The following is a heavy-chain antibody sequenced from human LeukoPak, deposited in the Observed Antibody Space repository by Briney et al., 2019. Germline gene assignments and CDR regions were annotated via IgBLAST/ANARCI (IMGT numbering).Heavy chain of an antibody. CDR1: GFTFSSYA. Sequence: GGSLRLSCAASGFTFSSYAMSWVRQAPGKGLEWVSAISGSGGSTYYADSVKGRFTISRDNSKNTLYLQMNSLRAEDTAVYYCAKNGSHIVVPAAQNYYYYYYMDVWGKGTTDTVSS. D-gene: IGHD2-2*01. CDR2: ISGSGGST. CDR3: AKNGSHIVVPAAQNYYYYYYMDV. V-gene: IGHV3-23*01. J-gene: IGHJ6*03.